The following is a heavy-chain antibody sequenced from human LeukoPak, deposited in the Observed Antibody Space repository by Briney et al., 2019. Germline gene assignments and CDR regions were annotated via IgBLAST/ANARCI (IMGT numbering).Heavy chain of an antibody. J-gene: IGHJ4*02. CDR3: ARGYYDILTGHWVFDY. CDR1: GYTFTSYD. D-gene: IGHD3-9*01. V-gene: IGHV1-8*01. CDR2: MNPNSGNT. Sequence: ASVKVSCKASGYTFTSYDINWVRQVTGQGLEWMGWMNPNSGNTGYAQKFQGRVTMTRNTSISTAYMELSSLRSEDTAVYYCARGYYDILTGHWVFDYWGQGTLVTVSS.